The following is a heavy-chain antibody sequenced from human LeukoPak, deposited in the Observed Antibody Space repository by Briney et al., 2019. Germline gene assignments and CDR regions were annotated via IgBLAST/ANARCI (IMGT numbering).Heavy chain of an antibody. D-gene: IGHD3-10*01. CDR2: IYHSGST. Sequence: SQTLCLTCAVSGGSISSGGYSWSWIRQPPGKGLEWIGYIYHSGSTYYNPSLKSRVTISVDRSKNQFSLKLSSVTAADTAVYYCARWFGELFSFVYWGQGTLVTVS. V-gene: IGHV4-30-2*01. J-gene: IGHJ4*02. CDR1: GGSISSGGYS. CDR3: ARWFGELFSFVY.